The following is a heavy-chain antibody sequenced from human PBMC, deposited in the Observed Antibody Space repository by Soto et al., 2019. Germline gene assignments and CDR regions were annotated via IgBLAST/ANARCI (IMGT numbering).Heavy chain of an antibody. CDR1: GFTFSSYA. CDR2: ISGSGGST. D-gene: IGHD3-9*01. Sequence: GGSLRLSCAASGFTFSSYAMSWVRQAPGKGLEWVSAISGSGGSTYYADSVKGRFTISRDNSKNTLYLQMSSLRAEDTAVYYCVKAENEEYYDILTGYSDYYYGMDVWGQGTTVTVSS. J-gene: IGHJ6*02. CDR3: VKAENEEYYDILTGYSDYYYGMDV. V-gene: IGHV3-23*01.